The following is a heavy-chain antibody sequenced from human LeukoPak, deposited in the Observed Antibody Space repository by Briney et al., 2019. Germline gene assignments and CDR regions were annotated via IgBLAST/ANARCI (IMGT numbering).Heavy chain of an antibody. CDR3: ARSRITMVRGVHPYYYYYMDV. J-gene: IGHJ6*03. V-gene: IGHV3-21*01. CDR2: ISSSSSYI. D-gene: IGHD3-10*01. Sequence: GGSLRLSCAASGFTFSSYSMKWVRQAPGKGLEWVSSISSSSSYIYYADSVKGRFTISRDNAKNSLYLQMNSLRVEDTAVYYCARSRITMVRGVHPYYYYYMDVWGKGTTVTVSS. CDR1: GFTFSSYS.